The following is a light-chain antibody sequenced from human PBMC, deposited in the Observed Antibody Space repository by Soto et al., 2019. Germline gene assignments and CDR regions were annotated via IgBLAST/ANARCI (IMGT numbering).Light chain of an antibody. J-gene: IGLJ2*01. CDR3: CSYAGSSTIVV. V-gene: IGLV2-23*03. CDR1: SSDVGSYNL. Sequence: QSALTQPASVSGFPGQSITISCTGTSSDVGSYNLVSWYQQHPGKAPKLMIYEGSKRPSGVSNRFSGSKSGNTASLTISGLQAEDEADYYCCSYAGSSTIVVFSGGTKLTVL. CDR2: EGS.